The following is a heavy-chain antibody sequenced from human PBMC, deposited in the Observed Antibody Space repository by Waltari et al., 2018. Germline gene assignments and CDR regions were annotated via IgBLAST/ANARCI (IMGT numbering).Heavy chain of an antibody. CDR2: ISTGGSTI. J-gene: IGHJ4*02. V-gene: IGHV3-48*02. CDR3: TPLDY. CDR1: GFGFSNFS. Sequence: EVQLIESGGALVQLGGSLRLSCAASGFGFSNFSMNWVRQAPGKGLEWIAYISTGGSTIYYADSVKGRFTISRDNAKNSLYLQMNGLTDEDTAIYYCTPLDYWGRGALVTVSS.